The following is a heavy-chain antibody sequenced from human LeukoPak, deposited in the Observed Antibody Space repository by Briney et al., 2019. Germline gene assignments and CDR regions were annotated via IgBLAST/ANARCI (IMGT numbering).Heavy chain of an antibody. CDR2: INYSGST. D-gene: IGHD7-27*01. CDR1: GGSISHYY. V-gene: IGHV4-59*08. J-gene: IGHJ4*02. Sequence: PSETLSLTCTVSGGSISHYYWTWIRQPPGEGLEWIGYINYSGSTNYNPSLKSRVTISIDTSKNQFSLRLSSVTAADTAVYYCARRGNWGFFDYWGQGTLVTVSS. CDR3: ARRGNWGFFDY.